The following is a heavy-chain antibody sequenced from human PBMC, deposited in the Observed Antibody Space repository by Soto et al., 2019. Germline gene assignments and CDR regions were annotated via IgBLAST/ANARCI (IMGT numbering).Heavy chain of an antibody. CDR3: AKDREPIRNVYCSSTSCYPSWFDP. CDR1: GFTFDDYA. J-gene: IGHJ5*02. CDR2: ISWNSGSI. D-gene: IGHD2-2*01. Sequence: GGSLRLSCAASGFTFDDYAMHWVRQAPGKGLEWVSGISWNSGSIGYADSVKGRFTISRDNAKNSLYLQMNSLRAEDTALYYCAKDREPIRNVYCSSTSCYPSWFDPWGQGTLVTVSS. V-gene: IGHV3-9*01.